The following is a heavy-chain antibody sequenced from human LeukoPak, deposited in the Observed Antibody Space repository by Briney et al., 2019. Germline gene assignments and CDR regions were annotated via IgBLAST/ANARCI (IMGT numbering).Heavy chain of an antibody. J-gene: IGHJ3*02. CDR2: ISGSGGST. D-gene: IGHD6-19*01. V-gene: IGHV3-23*01. CDR1: GFTFSSYA. Sequence: TGRSLRLSCAASGFTFSSYAMSWVRQAPGKGLEWVSAISGSGGSTYYADSVKGRFTISRDNSKNTLYLQMNSLRAEDTAVYYCAKAIAVAGTYAFDIWGQGTMVTVSS. CDR3: AKAIAVAGTYAFDI.